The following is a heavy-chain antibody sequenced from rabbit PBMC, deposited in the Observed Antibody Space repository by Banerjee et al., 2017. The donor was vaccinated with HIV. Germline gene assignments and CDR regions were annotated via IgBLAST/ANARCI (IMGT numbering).Heavy chain of an antibody. CDR1: GFSFSNTYY. CDR3: ARGSAAMTMVITGYYLNL. V-gene: IGHV1S40*01. CDR2: IGAGSTGST. D-gene: IGHD2-1*01. Sequence: QSLEESGGDLVKPGASLTLTCTASGFSFSNTYYICWVRQAPGRGLEWIACIGAGSTGSTYYASWAKGRFTISKTSSTTVTLQMTSLTAADTATYFCARGSAAMTMVITGYYLNLWGPGTLVTVS. J-gene: IGHJ4*01.